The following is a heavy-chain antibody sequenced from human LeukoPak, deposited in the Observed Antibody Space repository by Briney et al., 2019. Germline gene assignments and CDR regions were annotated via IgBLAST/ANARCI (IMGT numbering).Heavy chain of an antibody. D-gene: IGHD5-24*01. CDR3: AKAFKTGYNVDTLDY. CDR1: GFTFSNYA. J-gene: IGHJ4*02. V-gene: IGHV3-23*01. CDR2: IGASSYST. Sequence: GGSLRLSCAASGFTFSNYAMSWVRQAPGKGLEWVSVIGASSYSTSYADSVKGRFTISRDNSKNTLYLQMNSLRAENTAVYYCAKAFKTGYNVDTLDYWGQGTLVTVSS.